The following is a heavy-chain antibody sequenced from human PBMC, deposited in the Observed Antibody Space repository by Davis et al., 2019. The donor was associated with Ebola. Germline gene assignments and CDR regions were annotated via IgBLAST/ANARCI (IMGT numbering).Heavy chain of an antibody. CDR3: ARGPSTGNSFTY. CDR2: INNDGTST. D-gene: IGHD4-23*01. J-gene: IGHJ4*02. CDR1: GFTFSSYW. V-gene: IGHV3-74*01. Sequence: GESLKISCAASGFTFSSYWMHWVRQAPGKGLVWVSRINNDGTSTSYADSVKGRFTISRDNDKNSLSLQMNGLRAEDTAVYYCARGPSTGNSFTYWGQGTLVTVSS.